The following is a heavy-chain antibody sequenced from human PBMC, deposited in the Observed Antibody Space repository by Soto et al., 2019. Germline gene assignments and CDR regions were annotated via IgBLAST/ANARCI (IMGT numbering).Heavy chain of an antibody. CDR3: AHRVLRTVFGLVTTTAIYFDF. CDR2: IYWDDDK. J-gene: IGHJ4*02. Sequence: QITLNESGPTVVRPTETLTLTCRFSGFSLTTSGVGVGWIXQSPGKAPEWLALIYWDDDKRYSASLKSRLTITKDTSKNQVVLTVSDLDPTDTATYYCAHRVLRTVFGLVTTTAIYFDFWGQGTPVAVSS. CDR1: GFSLTTSGVG. D-gene: IGHD3-3*01. V-gene: IGHV2-5*02.